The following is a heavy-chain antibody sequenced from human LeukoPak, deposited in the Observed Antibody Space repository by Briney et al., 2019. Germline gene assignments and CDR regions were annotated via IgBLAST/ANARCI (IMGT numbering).Heavy chain of an antibody. Sequence: PSETLSLTCAVSGGSISSSNWWSWVRQAPGKGLEWVSGISGSDGSTYYADSVKGRFTISRDNSKNTLYLQMNSLRAEDTAVYYCAKDGSRYDILTGSTYFDYWGQGTLVTVSS. J-gene: IGHJ4*02. V-gene: IGHV3-23*01. CDR2: ISGSDGST. CDR3: AKDGSRYDILTGSTYFDY. D-gene: IGHD3-9*01. CDR1: GGSISSSN.